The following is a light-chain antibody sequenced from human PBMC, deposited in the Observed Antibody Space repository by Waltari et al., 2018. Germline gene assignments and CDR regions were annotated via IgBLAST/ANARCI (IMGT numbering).Light chain of an antibody. CDR2: DAF. J-gene: IGKJ4*01. Sequence: EIVLTQSPATLSLSAGARATLSCRASQIVGTNLAWYQKRPGQAPRLLIYDAFDWAAGVPARFSGSSSGVEFTLTISSLEPEDSGVYFCQQRYKWPHSFGGGTKVEI. CDR1: QIVGTN. CDR3: QQRYKWPHS. V-gene: IGKV3-11*01.